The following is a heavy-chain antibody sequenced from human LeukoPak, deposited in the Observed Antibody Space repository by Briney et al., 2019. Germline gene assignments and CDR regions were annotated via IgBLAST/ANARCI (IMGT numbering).Heavy chain of an antibody. D-gene: IGHD6-19*01. CDR2: IYRIGTT. CDR3: ARGRAVTVNYYFDT. J-gene: IGHJ4*02. CDR1: GFTVDNYY. V-gene: IGHV3-53*01. Sequence: PGGSLRLSCAASGFTVDNYYMIWVRQAPGKGLEWVSLIYRIGTTNYTDSVRGRFTISRDNSKNTVYPQMNSLRADDTAIYYCARGRAVTVNYYFDTWGQGTLVTVSS.